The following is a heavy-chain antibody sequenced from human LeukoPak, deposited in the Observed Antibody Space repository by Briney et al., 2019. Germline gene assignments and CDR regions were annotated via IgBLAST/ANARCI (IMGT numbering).Heavy chain of an antibody. J-gene: IGHJ4*01. D-gene: IGHD2-21*02. CDR2: IDGRTT. V-gene: IGHV3-74*01. CDR1: EFDFFSYG. CDR3: ARELPREVTLDY. Sequence: GGSLRLSCVASEFDFFSYGMQWVRQAPGKGLVWVSRIDGRTTSYADSVKGRFTISIDNAKNTLYLEMKSLRVEDTAVYYCARELPREVTLDYWGQGTLVTVSP.